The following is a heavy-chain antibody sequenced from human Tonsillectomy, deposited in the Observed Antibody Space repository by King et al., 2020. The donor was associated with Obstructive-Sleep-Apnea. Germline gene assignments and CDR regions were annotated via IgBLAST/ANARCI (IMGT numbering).Heavy chain of an antibody. V-gene: IGHV4-38-2*02. CDR2: VYHRGSI. CDR1: GYSISSGYY. Sequence: VQLQESGPGLVKPSETLSLTCTVSGYSISSGYYWGWIRQPPGKGLEWIGSVYHRGSIYHNPSLKSRVTILSDMSKNQFSLKVTSVTAADTAVYYCARVGYSFGFSSCFDYWGQGALVTVSS. D-gene: IGHD5-18*01. CDR3: ARVGYSFGFSSCFDY. J-gene: IGHJ4*02.